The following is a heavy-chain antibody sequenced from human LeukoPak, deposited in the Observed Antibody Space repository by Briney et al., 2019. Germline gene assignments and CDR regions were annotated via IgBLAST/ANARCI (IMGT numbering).Heavy chain of an antibody. Sequence: GESLKISCKGSGYSFTSYWIGWVRQMPGKRLEWMGIIYPGDCDTRYSPSFQGQGTISADKSISTAYLQWSSLKASDTAMYYCARKLVVVPAAIPGWYFDLWGRGTLVTVSS. J-gene: IGHJ2*01. CDR3: ARKLVVVPAAIPGWYFDL. CDR2: IYPGDCDT. V-gene: IGHV5-51*01. CDR1: GYSFTSYW. D-gene: IGHD2-2*02.